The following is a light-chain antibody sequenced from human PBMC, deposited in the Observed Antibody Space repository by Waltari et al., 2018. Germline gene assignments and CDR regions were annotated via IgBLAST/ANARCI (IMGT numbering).Light chain of an antibody. V-gene: IGKV3-20*01. CDR3: QMYVSLPAT. J-gene: IGKJ1*01. CDR2: DPS. CDR1: QGVGRS. Sequence: EIVLTQSPGTLSLSQGERAPLSCRASQGVGRSLAWYQQKQGQAPRLLIYDPSTRATGSPDRFSGSGSGTDFSLTISRLEPEDFAVYYCQMYVSLPATFGQGTKVEI.